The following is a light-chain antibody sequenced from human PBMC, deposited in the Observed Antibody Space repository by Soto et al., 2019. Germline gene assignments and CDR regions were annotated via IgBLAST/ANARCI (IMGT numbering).Light chain of an antibody. Sequence: DVVMTQSPLSLPVTLGQPASISCRSSQSLVYSDGITYVNWLHQRPGQSPRRLIYQDTNRYPGVTDRYSGSGSGHDFTLNISRVEAEDVAVYYYMQGSHWPLTLGQGTKLEIK. V-gene: IGKV2-30*01. CDR3: MQGSHWPLT. CDR1: QSLVYSDGITY. J-gene: IGKJ2*01. CDR2: QDT.